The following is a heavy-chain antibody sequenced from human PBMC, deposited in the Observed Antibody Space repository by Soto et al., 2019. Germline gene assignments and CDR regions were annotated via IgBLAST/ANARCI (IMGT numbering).Heavy chain of an antibody. V-gene: IGHV3-23*01. CDR1: GFTFTSYA. J-gene: IGHJ4*02. D-gene: IGHD6-19*01. Sequence: EVQLLESGGGLVQPGGSLRLSCAASGFTFTSYAMSWVRQAPGKGLEWVSAISGSGGSTYYADSVKGRFTISRDNSKNTLYLKMDSLRAEDTAVYYCARSWQVGWYYFDYWGQGTLVTVSS. CDR2: ISGSGGST. CDR3: ARSWQVGWYYFDY.